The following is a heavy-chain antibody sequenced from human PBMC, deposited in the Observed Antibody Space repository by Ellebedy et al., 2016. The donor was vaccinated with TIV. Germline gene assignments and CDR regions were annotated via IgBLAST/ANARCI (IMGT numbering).Heavy chain of an antibody. CDR3: TTEDGYMVG. D-gene: IGHD2-21*02. Sequence: GESLKISCAASGLIFRNAWMSWVRQAPGRGLEWVGRIKSKSDGGTPDYAEAVKSRFTISRDESKNTLYLQMNSLETEDTAIYYCTTEDGYMVGWGQGTLVTVSS. J-gene: IGHJ4*02. V-gene: IGHV3-15*07. CDR1: GLIFRNAW. CDR2: IKSKSDGGTP.